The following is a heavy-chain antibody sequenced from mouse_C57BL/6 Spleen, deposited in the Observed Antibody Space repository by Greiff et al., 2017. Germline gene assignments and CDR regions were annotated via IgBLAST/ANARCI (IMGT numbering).Heavy chain of an antibody. CDR2: ISSGGSYT. V-gene: IGHV5-6*01. J-gene: IGHJ3*01. CDR3: ARLYSNYVKETFAY. Sequence: EVHLVESGGDLVKPGGSLKLSCAASGFTFSSYGMSWVRQTPDKRLEWVATISSGGSYTYYPDSVKGRFTISRDNAKNTLYLQMSSLKSEDTAMYYCARLYSNYVKETFAYWGQGTLVTVSA. CDR1: GFTFSSYG. D-gene: IGHD2-5*01.